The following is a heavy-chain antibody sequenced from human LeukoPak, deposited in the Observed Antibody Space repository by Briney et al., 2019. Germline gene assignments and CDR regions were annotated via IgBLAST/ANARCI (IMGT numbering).Heavy chain of an antibody. J-gene: IGHJ4*02. CDR3: ARDRSTGWYYFDY. Sequence: PSETLSLTCIVSGGSISSSSHYWGWIRQSPGKGLEWIESIYYSGTTHNNPTLKSRVTISVDTSKNQFSLKLTSVTAADTAVYYCARDRSTGWYYFDYWGQGTLVTVSS. V-gene: IGHV4-39*07. CDR2: IYYSGTT. CDR1: GGSISSSSHY. D-gene: IGHD6-19*01.